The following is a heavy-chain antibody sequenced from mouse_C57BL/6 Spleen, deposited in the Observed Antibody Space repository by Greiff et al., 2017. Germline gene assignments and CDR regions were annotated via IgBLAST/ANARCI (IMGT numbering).Heavy chain of an antibody. CDR1: GYTFTSYG. J-gene: IGHJ3*01. Sequence: VQLQQSGAELVKPGASVKLSCKASGYTFTSYGISWVKQRTGQALEWIGEIYPRSGNTYYNEKFKGKATLTTDKSSSTAYMELRSLTSEDSAVYFCARGADYGSRGGWFAYWGQGTLVTVSA. CDR3: ARGADYGSRGGWFAY. D-gene: IGHD1-1*01. CDR2: IYPRSGNT. V-gene: IGHV1-81*01.